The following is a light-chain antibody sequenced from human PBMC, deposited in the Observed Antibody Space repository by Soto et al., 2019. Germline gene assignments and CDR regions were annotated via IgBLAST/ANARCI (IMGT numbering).Light chain of an antibody. V-gene: IGKV1-39*01. CDR2: AAS. CDR1: QTITSF. Sequence: DIQMTQSPSSLPASVGDRITISCRASQTITSFLNWYQHKPGKAPKLLIYAASSLQSGVPSRFSGSGSGTDFTLTISSLQPEDFATYYCQQYYSYPRTFGQGTKVDIK. CDR3: QQYYSYPRT. J-gene: IGKJ1*01.